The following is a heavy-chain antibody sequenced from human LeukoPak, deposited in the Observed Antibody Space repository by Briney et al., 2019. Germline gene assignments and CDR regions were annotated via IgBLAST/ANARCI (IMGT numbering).Heavy chain of an antibody. V-gene: IGHV3-21*01. CDR2: ISTSTSYI. CDR1: GFTFSSYT. CDR3: AREGLAFDY. Sequence: SGGSLRLSCAASGFTFSSYTMNWVRQAPGKGLEWVSSISTSTSYIYYADSVKGRFTVSRDNAKNSLYLQLNSLRAEDTAVYFCAREGLAFDYWGQGTLVTLSS. J-gene: IGHJ4*02. D-gene: IGHD3/OR15-3a*01.